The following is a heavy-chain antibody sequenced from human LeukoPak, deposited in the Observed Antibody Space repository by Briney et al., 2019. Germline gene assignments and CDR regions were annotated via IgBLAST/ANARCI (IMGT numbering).Heavy chain of an antibody. V-gene: IGHV4-39*07. CDR3: ARGVRGSSSRPLDY. Sequence: PSETLSLTCTVSGGSISSSSYYWGRIRQPPGKGLEWIGSIYYSGSTYYNPSLKSRVTISVDTSKNQFSLKLSSVTAADTAVYYCARGVRGSSSRPLDYWGQGTLVTVSS. CDR2: IYYSGST. CDR1: GGSISSSSYY. D-gene: IGHD1-26*01. J-gene: IGHJ4*02.